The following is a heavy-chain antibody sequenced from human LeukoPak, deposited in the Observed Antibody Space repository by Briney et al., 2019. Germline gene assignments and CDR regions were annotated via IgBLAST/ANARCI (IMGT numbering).Heavy chain of an antibody. J-gene: IGHJ4*02. Sequence: SETLSLTCTVSGGSISSYYWSWIRQPAGKGLEWIGRIYTSGSTNYNPSLKSRVTISVDTSKNQFSLKLNSMTAADTAVYYCARTYYYDSSGFSDYWGQGTLVTVSS. CDR1: GGSISSYY. CDR2: IYTSGST. V-gene: IGHV4-4*07. D-gene: IGHD3-22*01. CDR3: ARTYYYDSSGFSDY.